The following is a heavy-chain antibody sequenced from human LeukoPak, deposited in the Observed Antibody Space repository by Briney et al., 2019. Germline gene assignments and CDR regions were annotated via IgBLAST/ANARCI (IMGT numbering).Heavy chain of an antibody. CDR1: GGTFSSYA. CDR3: ARGSVRYCTNGVCYPEAFDI. D-gene: IGHD2-8*01. CDR2: IIPIFGTA. Sequence: SVKVSCKASGGTFSSYAISWVRQAPGQGLEWMGGIIPIFGTANYAQKLQGRVTITADESTSTAYMELSSLRSEDTAVYYCARGSVRYCTNGVCYPEAFDIWGQGTMVTVSS. V-gene: IGHV1-69*13. J-gene: IGHJ3*02.